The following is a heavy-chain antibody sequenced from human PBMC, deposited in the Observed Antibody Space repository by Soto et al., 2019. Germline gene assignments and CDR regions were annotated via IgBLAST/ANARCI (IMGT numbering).Heavy chain of an antibody. D-gene: IGHD4-17*01. CDR3: ASDYGGNSLVDY. CDR1: GGSISSGGYY. Sequence: QVQLQESGPGLVKPSQTLSLTCTVSGGSISSGGYYWSWIRQHPGKGLEWIGYIYYSGSNYYNPSLKSQVTRSVDTSKNQFSLKLISVTAADTAVYYCASDYGGNSLVDYWGQGTLVTVSS. CDR2: IYYSGSN. J-gene: IGHJ4*02. V-gene: IGHV4-31*01.